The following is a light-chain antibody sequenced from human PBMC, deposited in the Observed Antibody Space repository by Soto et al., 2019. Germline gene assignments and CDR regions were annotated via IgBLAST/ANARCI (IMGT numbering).Light chain of an antibody. Sequence: DIQMTQSRSTLSASVGDRVAITCRASQRISRWLAWYQQKPGKAPKLLIYGASTLQSGVPSRFSGSGSGTDYTLTISSLQPEDFATYYCQQSYRTPTFGQGTRLEIK. CDR3: QQSYRTPT. J-gene: IGKJ5*01. CDR2: GAS. CDR1: QRISRW. V-gene: IGKV1-39*01.